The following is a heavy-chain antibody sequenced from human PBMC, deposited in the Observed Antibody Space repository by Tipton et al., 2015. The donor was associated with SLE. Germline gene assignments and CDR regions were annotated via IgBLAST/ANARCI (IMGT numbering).Heavy chain of an antibody. CDR2: IDPSDSYT. D-gene: IGHD2-2*01. J-gene: IGHJ3*02. V-gene: IGHV5-10-1*01. CDR1: GYSFTSYW. Sequence: QSGAEVKKPGESLKISCKGSGYSFTSYWISWVRQMPGKGLEWMGRIDPSDSYTNYSPSFQGHVTISADKSISTAYLQWSSLKASDTAMYYCARQRGVGDIVVVPAARRAFDIWGQGTMVTVSS. CDR3: ARQRGVGDIVVVPAARRAFDI.